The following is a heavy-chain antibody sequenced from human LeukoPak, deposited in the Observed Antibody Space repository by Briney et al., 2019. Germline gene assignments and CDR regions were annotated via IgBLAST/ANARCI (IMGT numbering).Heavy chain of an antibody. D-gene: IGHD3-3*01. CDR1: GYTFTSYG. CDR3: ARSDYDFWSGYPPFDY. Sequence: ASVKVSCKASGYTFTSYGISWARQAPGQGLEWMGWISAYNGNTNYAQKLQGRVTMTTDTSTSTAYMELRSLRSDDTTVYYCARSDYDFWSGYPPFDYWGQGTLVTVSS. J-gene: IGHJ4*02. CDR2: ISAYNGNT. V-gene: IGHV1-18*01.